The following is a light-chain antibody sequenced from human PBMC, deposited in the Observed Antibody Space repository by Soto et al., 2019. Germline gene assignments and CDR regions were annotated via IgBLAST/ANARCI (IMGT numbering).Light chain of an antibody. CDR3: QQRSNWPLIT. CDR2: DVS. Sequence: EIVLTQSPATLSLSPGERATLSCRASQSVSNYLAWYQHKPGQAPRLLMYDVSNRATGIPARFSGSGSGTDFTLTISSLEPEDFAVYYCQQRSNWPLITFGQGTRLAIK. CDR1: QSVSNY. V-gene: IGKV3-11*01. J-gene: IGKJ5*01.